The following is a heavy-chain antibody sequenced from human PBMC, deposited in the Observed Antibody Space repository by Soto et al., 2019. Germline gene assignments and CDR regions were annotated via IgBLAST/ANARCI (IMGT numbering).Heavy chain of an antibody. CDR2: RRKDGSKT. D-gene: IGHD6-13*01. CDR3: ASDVSPGTSSLYCDAVDI. CDR1: GFTFRSDW. J-gene: IGHJ3*02. Sequence: ESGGGLVQPGGSLRLSWAASGFTFRSDWMTWVRQAPGKGLEWVANRRKDGSKTSYLDSVRGRFNISRDNAQRSLYLQMDSLRAEDTALYYCASDVSPGTSSLYCDAVDIWGQGTMVTVSS. V-gene: IGHV3-7*04.